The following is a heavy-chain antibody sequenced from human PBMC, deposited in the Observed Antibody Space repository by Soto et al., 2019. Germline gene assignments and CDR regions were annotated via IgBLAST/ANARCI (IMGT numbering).Heavy chain of an antibody. D-gene: IGHD6-25*01. J-gene: IGHJ5*02. CDR1: GGGFNSYS. CDR3: ARGGPVIIPAATNWFDP. CDR2: IIPIFGTP. Sequence: QVPLVQSGAEVKKPGSSVKVSCKSSGGGFNSYSISWVRQAPGQGLEWMGVIIPIFGTPTYAQKFQGRVTITADKSTSTAYMEVSRLTSEDTAVYYCARGGPVIIPAATNWFDPWGQGTLVTVSS. V-gene: IGHV1-69*06.